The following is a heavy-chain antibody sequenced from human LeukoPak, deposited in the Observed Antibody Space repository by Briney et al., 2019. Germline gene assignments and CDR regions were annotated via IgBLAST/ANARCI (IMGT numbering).Heavy chain of an antibody. CDR3: ARDIRGMIDY. V-gene: IGHV3-48*03. CDR1: GFTFRSYE. J-gene: IGHJ4*02. CDR2: ISSSGSNI. Sequence: GGSLRLSCAASGFTFRSYEMNWVRQAPGKGLEWVSYISSSGSNIYYADSVKGRFTISRDNAKNSLYVQMNSLRAEDTAVYYCARDIRGMIDYWGQGTLVTVSS.